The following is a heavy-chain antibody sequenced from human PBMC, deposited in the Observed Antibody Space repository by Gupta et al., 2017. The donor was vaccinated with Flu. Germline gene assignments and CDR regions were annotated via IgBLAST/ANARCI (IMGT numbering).Heavy chain of an antibody. V-gene: IGHV3-30*18. J-gene: IGHJ4*02. D-gene: IGHD7-27*01. CDR2: LSFDGTDD. Sequence: VRQPPGKGLEWVAVLSFDGTDDYYADSLKGRFTISRDNSKNTLYLQMDSLRDEDTAMYYCTKNPKTGSYFDYWGQGTLVTVSS. CDR3: TKNPKTGSYFDY.